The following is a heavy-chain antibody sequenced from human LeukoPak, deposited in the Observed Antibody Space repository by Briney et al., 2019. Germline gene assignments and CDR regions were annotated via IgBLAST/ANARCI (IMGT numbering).Heavy chain of an antibody. CDR3: TTDDYISGWYGPFGY. CDR2: IKSKSDGGTT. J-gene: IGHJ4*02. D-gene: IGHD6-19*01. CDR1: GFTFSNAW. Sequence: GGSLRLSCSASGFTFSNAWMSWVRQAPGKGVEWVGRIKSKSDGGTTDYAAPVKGRFTISRDDSKNTLSLQMNSLKTEDTAVYYCTTDDYISGWYGPFGYWGQGALVTVSS. V-gene: IGHV3-15*01.